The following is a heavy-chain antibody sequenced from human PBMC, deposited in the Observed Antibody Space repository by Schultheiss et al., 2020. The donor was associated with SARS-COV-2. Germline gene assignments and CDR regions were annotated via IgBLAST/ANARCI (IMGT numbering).Heavy chain of an antibody. CDR1: GFTFSSYA. CDR3: ASGFRVPLT. V-gene: IGHV3-30-3*01. CDR2: ISYDGSNK. J-gene: IGHJ4*02. D-gene: IGHD3-10*01. Sequence: GGSLRLSCAASGFTFSSYAMHWVRQAPGKGLEWVAVISYDGSNKYYADSVKGRFTISRDNSKNTLYLAMNSLRPEDTAVYYCASGFRVPLTWGQGTLVTVSS.